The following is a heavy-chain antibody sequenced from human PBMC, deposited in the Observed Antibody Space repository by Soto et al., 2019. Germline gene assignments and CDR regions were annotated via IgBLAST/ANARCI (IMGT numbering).Heavy chain of an antibody. Sequence: GGSLRLSCAASGFIFSSHNMNWVRQAPGKGLEWVSSITGSSSYIFYADSVKGRFTISRDNAKNTVYLQVNSLRAEDTGVYYCARLVASETGYGMDVWGQGTTVTVSS. J-gene: IGHJ6*02. CDR1: GFIFSSHN. CDR2: ITGSSSYI. CDR3: ARLVASETGYGMDV. D-gene: IGHD3-9*01. V-gene: IGHV3-21*06.